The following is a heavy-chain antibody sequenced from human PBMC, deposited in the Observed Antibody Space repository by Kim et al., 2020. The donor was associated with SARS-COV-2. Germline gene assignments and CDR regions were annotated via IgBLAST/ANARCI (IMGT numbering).Heavy chain of an antibody. V-gene: IGHV4-61*02. J-gene: IGHJ6*02. CDR1: GGSISSGSYY. D-gene: IGHD2-15*01. CDR3: ARGAWWELQYYYYYYGMDV. Sequence: SETLSLTCTVSGGSISSGSYYWSWIRQPAGKGLEWIGRIYTSGSTNYNPSLKSRVTISVDTSKNQFSLKLSSVTAADTAVYYCARGAWWELQYYYYYYGMDVWGQGTTVTVSS. CDR2: IYTSGST.